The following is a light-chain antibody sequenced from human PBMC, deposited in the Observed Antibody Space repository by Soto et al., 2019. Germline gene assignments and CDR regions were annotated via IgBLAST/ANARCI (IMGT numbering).Light chain of an antibody. V-gene: IGLV2-8*01. J-gene: IGLJ1*01. CDR1: SGDVGAYDF. CDR3: SSYAGSNDFGV. CDR2: DVS. Sequence: QSALTQPASVSGSPGQSITISCTGTSGDVGAYDFVSWYQHHPGKAPRLVIYDVSRRPAGASDRFSGSKSGSTASLTVSGLQAEDEADYYCSSYAGSNDFGVFGTGTKLTVL.